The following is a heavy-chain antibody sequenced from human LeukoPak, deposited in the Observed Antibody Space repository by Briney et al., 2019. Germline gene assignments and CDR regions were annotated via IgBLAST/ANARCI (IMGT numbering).Heavy chain of an antibody. V-gene: IGHV1-69*13. CDR3: ARVLGRDGYTPGPFDY. Sequence: ASVKVSCKASGGTFSSYAISWVRQAPGQGLEWMGGIIPIFGTANYAQKFQGRVTITADESTSTAYMELSSLRSEDTAVYYCARVLGRDGYTPGPFDYWGQGTLVTVSS. CDR2: IIPIFGTA. CDR1: GGTFSSYA. D-gene: IGHD5-24*01. J-gene: IGHJ4*02.